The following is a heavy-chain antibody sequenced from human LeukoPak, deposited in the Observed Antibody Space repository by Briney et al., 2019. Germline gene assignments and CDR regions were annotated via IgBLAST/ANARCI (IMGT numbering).Heavy chain of an antibody. V-gene: IGHV1-69*11. D-gene: IGHD3-10*01. CDR2: IIPIIDAT. Sequence: SVKVSCKASGRGFTGLAVTWLRHVPGQGFEWMGRIIPIIDATHYAQKFQDRVTNTADESTSTAYMELHSLRSEDTAVYFCASSLLRMADLLPSHFDYWGQGTLVTVSS. J-gene: IGHJ4*02. CDR3: ASSLLRMADLLPSHFDY. CDR1: GRGFTGLA.